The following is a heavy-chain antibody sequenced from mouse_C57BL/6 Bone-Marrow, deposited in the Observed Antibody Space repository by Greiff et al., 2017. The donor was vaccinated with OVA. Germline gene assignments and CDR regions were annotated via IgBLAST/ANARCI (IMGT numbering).Heavy chain of an antibody. J-gene: IGHJ2*01. CDR3: ARSYSKIDY. V-gene: IGHV1-55*01. CDR1: GYTFTSYW. CDR2: IHPGSGST. Sequence: QVQLQQPGAELVKPGASVKMSCKASGYTFTSYWITWVKQSPGQGLEWIGDIHPGSGSTNYNEKFKSKATLTVDKSSSTAYMQLKSLTSEDSAVYYCARSYSKIDYWGQGTTLTVSS. D-gene: IGHD2-5*01.